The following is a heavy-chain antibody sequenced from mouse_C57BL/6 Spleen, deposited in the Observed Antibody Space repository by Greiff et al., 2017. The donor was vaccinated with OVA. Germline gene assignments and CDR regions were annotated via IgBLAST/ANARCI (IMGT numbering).Heavy chain of an antibody. J-gene: IGHJ2*01. CDR3: ASLNY. V-gene: IGHV5-12*01. Sequence: EVQVVESGGGLVQPGGSLKLSCAASGFTFSDYYMYWVRQTPEKRLEWVAYISNGGGSTYYPDTVKGRFTISRDNAKNTLYLQMSRLKSEDTAMYYCASLNYWGQGTTLTVSS. CDR1: GFTFSDYY. CDR2: ISNGGGST.